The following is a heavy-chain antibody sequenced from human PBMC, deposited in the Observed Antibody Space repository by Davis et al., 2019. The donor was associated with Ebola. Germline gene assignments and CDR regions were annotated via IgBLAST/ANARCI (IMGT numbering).Heavy chain of an antibody. CDR1: GGSISSYY. V-gene: IGHV4-59*08. Sequence: SETLSLTCTVSGGSISSYYWSWIRQPPGKGLEWIGYIYYSGSTNYNPSLKSRVTISVDTSKNQFSLKLSSVTAADTAVYYCARGYNWNYAFFDHWGQGTLVTVSS. CDR2: IYYSGST. J-gene: IGHJ4*02. CDR3: ARGYNWNYAFFDH. D-gene: IGHD1-7*01.